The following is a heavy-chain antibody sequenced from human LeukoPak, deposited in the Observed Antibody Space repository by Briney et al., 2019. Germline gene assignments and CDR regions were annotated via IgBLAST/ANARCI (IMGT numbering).Heavy chain of an antibody. CDR3: ARRGGSAIYAFDI. Sequence: SETLSLTCTVSGGSISSYYWSWIRQPPGKGLEWIGYIYYSGSANYHPSLKSRVTISVDTSKNRFSLRLSSVTAADTAVYYCARRGGSAIYAFDIWGQGTMVTVSS. V-gene: IGHV4-59*01. CDR2: IYYSGSA. D-gene: IGHD3-16*01. J-gene: IGHJ3*02. CDR1: GGSISSYY.